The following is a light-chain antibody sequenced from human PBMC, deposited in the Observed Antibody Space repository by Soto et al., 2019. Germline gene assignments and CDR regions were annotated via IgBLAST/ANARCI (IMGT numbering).Light chain of an antibody. CDR3: SSYAGSKDV. Sequence: QPVLTQPPSASGSPGQSVTISCTGTSSDVGAYNSVSWYQQHPGKAPKLMIYEVSKRPSGVPDRFSGSKSGNTASLTVSGLQAEDEADYYCSSYAGSKDVFGTGTKVTVL. J-gene: IGLJ1*01. CDR1: SSDVGAYNS. CDR2: EVS. V-gene: IGLV2-8*01.